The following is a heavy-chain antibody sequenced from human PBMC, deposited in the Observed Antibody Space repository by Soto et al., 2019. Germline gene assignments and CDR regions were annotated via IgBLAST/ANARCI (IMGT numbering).Heavy chain of an antibody. CDR3: ARDFTGWPPDGVDS. V-gene: IGHV1-18*01. CDR2: ISAYNGNT. J-gene: IGHJ4*02. Sequence: QVHLVQSGAEVKMPGASVKVSCKASGFTFTSYAFTWVRQAPGQGLEWMGWISAYNGNTNYARNFRGRVTMTTDSSTSTVYMEWGSLTSDDTAVYFCARDFTGWPPDGVDSWGQGTRVSVSA. CDR1: GFTFTSYA. D-gene: IGHD3-16*01.